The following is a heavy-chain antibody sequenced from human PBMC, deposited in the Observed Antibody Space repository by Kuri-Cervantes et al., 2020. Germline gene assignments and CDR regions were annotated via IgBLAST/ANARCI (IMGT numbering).Heavy chain of an antibody. V-gene: IGHV3-15*01. D-gene: IGHD3-22*01. CDR2: IKGRTNGGAT. J-gene: IGHJ4*02. Sequence: AGSLRLSCTPSRFTFSSYSMNWVRQAPGKGLEWVGRIKGRTNGGATDYAASVKGRFTISRDDSRDTLYLQMNSLETEDTAVYYCARVLGYYDSSGPFDYWGQGTLVTDSS. CDR1: RFTFSSYS. CDR3: ARVLGYYDSSGPFDY.